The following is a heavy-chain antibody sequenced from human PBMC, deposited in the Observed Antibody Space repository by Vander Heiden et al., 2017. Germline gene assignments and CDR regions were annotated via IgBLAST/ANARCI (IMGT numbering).Heavy chain of an antibody. CDR3: AGRDGAADY. D-gene: IGHD3-10*01. CDR2: ISYDGSQK. V-gene: IGHV3-30-3*01. Sequence: QVQLVESGGAVVQPGRSRRLPCAASGFTFSNYTMHWVRQAPGKGLEWVALISYDGSQKYYADSVKGRFTISRDNSTSTLYLQMNSLKVEDTALYYCAGRDGAADYWGQGTLVTVSS. CDR1: GFTFSNYT. J-gene: IGHJ4*02.